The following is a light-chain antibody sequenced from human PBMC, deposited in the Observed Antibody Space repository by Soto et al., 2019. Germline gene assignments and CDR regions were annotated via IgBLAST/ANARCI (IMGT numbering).Light chain of an antibody. Sequence: EIVLTQSPGTRSLSPGERATLSCRASQSVSTNYLAWYQQKPGQAPRLLIYGASGRATGIADRVSGSGSGTDFTLTISGLEPEDFAVYYCQQYGRSPWTFGQGTKVEIK. CDR2: GAS. CDR1: QSVSTNY. CDR3: QQYGRSPWT. J-gene: IGKJ1*01. V-gene: IGKV3-20*01.